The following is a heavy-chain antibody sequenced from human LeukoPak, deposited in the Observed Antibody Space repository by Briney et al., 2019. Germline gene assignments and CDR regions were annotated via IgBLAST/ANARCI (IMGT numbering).Heavy chain of an antibody. V-gene: IGHV4-34*01. J-gene: IGHJ5*02. CDR3: ARGGITGTSRVWFDP. CDR2: INHSGST. CDR1: GFTFSDYY. Sequence: LRLSCAASGFTFSDYYMSWIRQAPGKGLEWIGEINHSGSTNYNPSLKSRVTISVDTSKNQFSLKLSSVTAADTAVYYCARGGITGTSRVWFDPWGQGTLVTVSS. D-gene: IGHD1-20*01.